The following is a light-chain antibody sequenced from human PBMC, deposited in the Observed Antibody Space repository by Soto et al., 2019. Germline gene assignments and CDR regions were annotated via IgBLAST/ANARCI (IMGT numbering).Light chain of an antibody. Sequence: DLVMTQSPLSLPVTPGEPASISCRSSQSLLHSNGYNSLDWYLQKPGQSPQLLIYLGSNRASGVPDRFSGSGSGTDFTLKISRVEAEDVGVYYCMQALQTPITFGQGTRLEIK. J-gene: IGKJ5*01. V-gene: IGKV2-28*01. CDR1: QSLLHSNGYNS. CDR2: LGS. CDR3: MQALQTPIT.